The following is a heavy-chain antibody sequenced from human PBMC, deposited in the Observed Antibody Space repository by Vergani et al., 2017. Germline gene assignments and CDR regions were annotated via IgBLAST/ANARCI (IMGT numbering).Heavy chain of an antibody. CDR2: ISGSGGST. J-gene: IGHJ6*02. CDR3: AKPLIAAAGYYYDDGMDV. Sequence: EVQLLESGGGLVQPGGSLRLSCAASGFTFSSYAMSWVRQAPGKGLEWVSAISGSGGSTYYADSVKGRFTISRDNSKNTLYLQMNSLRAEDTAVYYCAKPLIAAAGYYYDDGMDVWGQGTTVTVSS. V-gene: IGHV3-23*01. CDR1: GFTFSSYA. D-gene: IGHD6-13*01.